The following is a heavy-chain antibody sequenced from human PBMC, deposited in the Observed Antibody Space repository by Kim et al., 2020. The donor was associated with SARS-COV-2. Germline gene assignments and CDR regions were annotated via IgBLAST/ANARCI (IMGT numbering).Heavy chain of an antibody. V-gene: IGHV3-30*18. J-gene: IGHJ5*02. CDR2: ISYDGSNT. D-gene: IGHD6-13*01. CDR1: GFIFSTCG. CDR3: AKDRRPGFSWYTTWFDP. Sequence: GGSLRLSCAASGFIFSTCGMHWVRQPPGKGLEWVAVISYDGSNTDYAESVKGRFAVSRDNSKNAVYLQMNNLRPEDTAVYWCAKDRRPGFSWYTTWFDP.